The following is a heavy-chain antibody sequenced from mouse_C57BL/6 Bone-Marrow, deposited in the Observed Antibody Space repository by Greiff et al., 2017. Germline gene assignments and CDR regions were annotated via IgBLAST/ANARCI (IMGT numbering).Heavy chain of an antibody. D-gene: IGHD1-1*01. CDR2: INYDGSST. Sequence: EVQLVESEGGLVQPGSSMKLSCTASGFTFSDYYMAWVRQVPEKGLEWVANINYDGSSTYYLDSLKSRFIISRDNAKNILYLQMSSLKSEDTATYYCARLITTVVAYYYAMDYWGQGTSVTVSS. CDR3: ARLITTVVAYYYAMDY. V-gene: IGHV5-16*01. CDR1: GFTFSDYY. J-gene: IGHJ4*01.